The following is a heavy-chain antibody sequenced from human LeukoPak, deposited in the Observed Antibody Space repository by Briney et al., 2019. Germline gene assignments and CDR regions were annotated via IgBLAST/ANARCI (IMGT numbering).Heavy chain of an antibody. D-gene: IGHD3-9*01. J-gene: IGHJ3*02. Sequence: PGGSLRLSCAASGFTFSSYSMNWVRQAPGKGLEWVSSISSSSSYIYYADSVKGRFTISRDNAKNSLYLQMNSLRAEDTAVYYCARDHRLRYFDMWGHAFDIWGQGTMVTVSS. CDR1: GFTFSSYS. V-gene: IGHV3-21*01. CDR3: ARDHRLRYFDMWGHAFDI. CDR2: ISSSSSYI.